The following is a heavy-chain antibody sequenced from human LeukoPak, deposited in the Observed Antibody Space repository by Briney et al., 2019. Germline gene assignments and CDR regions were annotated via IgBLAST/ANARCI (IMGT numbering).Heavy chain of an antibody. CDR2: IYYSGST. D-gene: IGHD3-10*01. CDR1: GASITSGDYY. CDR3: VRVTTYYYGSGSYSRFDR. Sequence: SETLSLTCTVSGASITSGDYYWSWIRQPPGKGLEWIGYIYYSGSTYYNPSLKSRVTISVDTSKNQFSLKLNSVTAADTAVYFCVRVTTYYYGSGSYSRFDRWGQGTLVTVSS. V-gene: IGHV4-30-4*08. J-gene: IGHJ4*02.